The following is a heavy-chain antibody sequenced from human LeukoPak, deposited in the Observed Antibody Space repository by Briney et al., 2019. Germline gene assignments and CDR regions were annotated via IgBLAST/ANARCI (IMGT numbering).Heavy chain of an antibody. V-gene: IGHV5-51*01. D-gene: IGHD5-12*01. CDR3: ARHLSGYDPAFDI. CDR2: IYPGDSDT. J-gene: IGHJ3*02. Sequence: GESLKISCKGSGYSFTSYWIGGVRQMPGKGLEWMGIIYPGDSDTRYSPSFQGQVTISADKSISTAYLQWSSLKASDTAMYYCARHLSGYDPAFDIWGQGTMVTVSS. CDR1: GYSFTSYW.